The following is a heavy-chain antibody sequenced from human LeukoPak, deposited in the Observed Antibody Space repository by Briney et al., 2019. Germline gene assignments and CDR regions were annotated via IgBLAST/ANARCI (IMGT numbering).Heavy chain of an antibody. CDR2: INHSGST. CDR3: ARGPLGELVLGYDY. CDR1: GGSFSGYY. D-gene: IGHD3-16*01. J-gene: IGHJ4*02. Sequence: SETLSLTCAVYGGSFSGYYWSWIRQPPGKGLEWIGEINHSGSTNYNPSLKSRVTISVDTSKNQFSLKLSSVTAADTAVYYCARGPLGELVLGYDYWGQGTLVTVFS. V-gene: IGHV4-34*01.